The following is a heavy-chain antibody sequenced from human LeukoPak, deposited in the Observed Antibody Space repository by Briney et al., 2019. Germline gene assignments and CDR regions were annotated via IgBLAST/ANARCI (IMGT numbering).Heavy chain of an antibody. J-gene: IGHJ4*02. CDR1: GFTFSSYA. V-gene: IGHV3-23*01. CDR3: AKSPYGAGDTFDF. D-gene: IGHD7-27*01. Sequence: TGGSLRLSCAASGFTFSSYAMSWVRQAPGKGLEWVSSISDSGGSTYHTDSVKGRFTISRDNSKNTLYLQMNSLRAEDTAVYYCAKSPYGAGDTFDFWGQGTLVTVSS. CDR2: ISDSGGST.